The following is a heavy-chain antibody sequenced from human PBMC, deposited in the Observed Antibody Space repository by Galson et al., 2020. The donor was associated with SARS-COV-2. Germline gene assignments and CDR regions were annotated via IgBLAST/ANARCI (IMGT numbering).Heavy chain of an antibody. CDR1: GFTFSSYG. CDR2: ISYDGSNK. V-gene: IGHV3-30*18. CDR3: AKDGTYYDFWSGYPTPYYYDGMDV. D-gene: IGHD3-3*01. Sequence: TGGSLRLSCAASGFTFSSYGMHWVRQAPGKGLEWVAVISYDGSNKYYADSVKGRFTISRDNSKNTLYLQMNSLRAGDTAVYYCAKDGTYYDFWSGYPTPYYYDGMDVWGQGTTVTVSS. J-gene: IGHJ6*02.